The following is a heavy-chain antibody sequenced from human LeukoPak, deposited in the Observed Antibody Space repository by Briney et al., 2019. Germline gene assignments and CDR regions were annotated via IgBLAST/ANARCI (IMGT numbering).Heavy chain of an antibody. CDR2: ISAYNGNT. J-gene: IGHJ6*03. CDR3: ARMGWWLVRNYYYMDV. V-gene: IGHV1-18*04. D-gene: IGHD6-19*01. CDR1: GYTFTGYY. Sequence: ASVKVSCKASGYTFTGYYMHWVRQAPGQGLEWMGWISAYNGNTNYAQKLQGRVTMTTDTSTSTAYMELRSLRSDDTAVYYCARMGWWLVRNYYYMDVWGKGTTVTVSS.